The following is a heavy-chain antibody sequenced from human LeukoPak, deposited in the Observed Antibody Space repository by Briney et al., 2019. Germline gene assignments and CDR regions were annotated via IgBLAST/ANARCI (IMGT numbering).Heavy chain of an antibody. Sequence: PGGSLRLSCAASGFTFRSYSMSWFRQAPGKGLEWVAAITDSGGDTWYPDSVKGRSTISRDNSKDTLYLQLNILRAEDTAVYYCAKGSRSSRPYYFDYWGQGALVTVSS. CDR2: ITDSGGDT. V-gene: IGHV3-23*01. D-gene: IGHD2-2*01. CDR1: GFTFRSYS. CDR3: AKGSRSSRPYYFDY. J-gene: IGHJ4*02.